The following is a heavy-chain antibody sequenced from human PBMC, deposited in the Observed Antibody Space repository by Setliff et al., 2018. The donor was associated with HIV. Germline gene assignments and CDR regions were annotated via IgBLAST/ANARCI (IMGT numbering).Heavy chain of an antibody. CDR3: ARVRYCSGGSCYGGEYWFDP. CDR1: GYTFTSYY. J-gene: IGHJ5*02. V-gene: IGHV1-46*01. Sequence: ASVKVSCKASGYTFTSYYIHWVRQAPGQGLEWMGVIHPSGGSTSYAQSFQDRVTMTRDTSTSTVYMELSSLRSEDTAVYYCARVRYCSGGSCYGGEYWFDPGGQGTLVTVS. D-gene: IGHD2-15*01. CDR2: IHPSGGST.